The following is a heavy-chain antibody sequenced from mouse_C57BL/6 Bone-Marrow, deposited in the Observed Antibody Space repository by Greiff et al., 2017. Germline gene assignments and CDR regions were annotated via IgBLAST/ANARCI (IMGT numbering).Heavy chain of an antibody. J-gene: IGHJ2*01. CDR3: ARCPHYYGSSDY. V-gene: IGHV5-4*03. Sequence: EVKLVESGGGLVKPGGSLKLSCAASGFTFSSYAMSWVRQTPEKRLEWVATISDGGSYTYYPDNVQGRFTISRDNAKYNLYLQMSHLKSEDTAMYYCARCPHYYGSSDYWGQGTTLTVSS. CDR2: ISDGGSYT. D-gene: IGHD1-1*01. CDR1: GFTFSSYA.